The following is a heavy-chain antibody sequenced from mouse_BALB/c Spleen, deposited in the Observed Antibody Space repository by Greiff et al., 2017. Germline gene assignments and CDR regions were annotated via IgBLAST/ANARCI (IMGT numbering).Heavy chain of an antibody. Sequence: QVTLKVCGPGILQPSQTLSLTCSFSGFSLSTSGMGVGWIRQPSGKGLEWLAHIWWDDDKRYNPALKSRLTISKDTSSNQVFLKIASVDTADTATYYCARIGGGYDGAMDYWGQGTSVTVSS. CDR1: GFSLSTSGMG. CDR3: ARIGGGYDGAMDY. J-gene: IGHJ4*01. V-gene: IGHV8-8*01. CDR2: IWWDDDK. D-gene: IGHD2-14*01.